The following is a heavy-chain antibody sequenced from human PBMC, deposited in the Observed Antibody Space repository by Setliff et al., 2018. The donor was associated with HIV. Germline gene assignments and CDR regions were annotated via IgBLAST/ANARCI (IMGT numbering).Heavy chain of an antibody. D-gene: IGHD3-10*01. J-gene: IGHJ5*02. V-gene: IGHV1-18*01. Sequence: ASVKVSCKASGYTLSTYGISWVRQAPGQGLEWMGWISAHSGYAKSAQKFQGRVTMDTDTSTNTAYMELKSLRSDDTAVYYCARGWGLWFGQLSILPLDPWGQGTLVTVSS. CDR1: GYTLSTYG. CDR3: ARGWGLWFGQLSILPLDP. CDR2: ISAHSGYA.